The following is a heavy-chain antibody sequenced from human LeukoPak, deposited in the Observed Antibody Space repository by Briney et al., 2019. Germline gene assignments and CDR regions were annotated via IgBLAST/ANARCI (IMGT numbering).Heavy chain of an antibody. D-gene: IGHD3-10*01. V-gene: IGHV3-30*04. CDR1: GITLSSYA. J-gene: IGHJ4*02. CDR2: ISYDGSNK. Sequence: GRSLRLSCAASGITLSSYAMHWVRQAPGKGLEWVSVISYDGSNKYYADSVKGRFTISRDNSKNTLYLQMNSLRAEDTAVYYCARDMRTVLLWFGDLDYWGQGTLVTVSS. CDR3: ARDMRTVLLWFGDLDY.